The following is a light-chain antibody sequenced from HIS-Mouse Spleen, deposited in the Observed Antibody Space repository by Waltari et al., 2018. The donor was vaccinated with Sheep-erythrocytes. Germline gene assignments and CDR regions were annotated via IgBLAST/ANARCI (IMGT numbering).Light chain of an antibody. CDR1: SSDVGGYTS. CDR3: SSYTSSSTYV. CDR2: DVS. V-gene: IGLV2-14*03. Sequence: QSALTQPASVSGSPGQSITISCTGTSSDVGGYTSVSWYQQHPGKAPNLMIYDVSNRPSGVSNRFSGSKSGNTASLTISGLQAEDEADYYCSSYTSSSTYVFGTGTKVTVL. J-gene: IGLJ1*01.